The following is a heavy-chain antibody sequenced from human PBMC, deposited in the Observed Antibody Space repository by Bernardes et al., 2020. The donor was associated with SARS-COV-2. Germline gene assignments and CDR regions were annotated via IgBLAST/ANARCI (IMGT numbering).Heavy chain of an antibody. J-gene: IGHJ3*02. CDR1: GGSITNYY. D-gene: IGHD3-16*01. CDR2: IYHSGST. CDR3: ARSGSVWVADAFDI. Sequence: SETLSLTCTISGGSITNYYWGWIRQPPGKGLEWIGYIYHSGSTNYNSSLKSRVAISLDTSKSQFSLRLGSVTAADMAVYYCARSGSVWVADAFDIWGQGRLVTVSS. V-gene: IGHV4-59*01.